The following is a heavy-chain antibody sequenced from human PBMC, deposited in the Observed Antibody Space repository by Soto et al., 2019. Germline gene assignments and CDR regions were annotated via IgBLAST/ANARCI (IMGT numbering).Heavy chain of an antibody. CDR1: GGTFGSYA. J-gene: IGHJ6*02. CDR3: AISQGSSTSLEIYYYYYYGMDV. CDR2: IIPIPGTA. D-gene: IGHD2-2*01. Sequence: QVQLVQSGAEVKKPGSSVKVSCKASGGTFGSYAISWVRQAPGQGLEWMGGIIPIPGTANYAQKFKGRITIAADESTSTADVELSSLTSEDTAVYYFAISQGSSTSLEIYYYYYYGMDVWGQGTTVTVSS. V-gene: IGHV1-69*01.